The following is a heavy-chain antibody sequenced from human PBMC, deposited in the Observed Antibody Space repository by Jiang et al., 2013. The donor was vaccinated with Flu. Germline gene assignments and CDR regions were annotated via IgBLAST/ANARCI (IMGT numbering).Heavy chain of an antibody. CDR2: IYSGGST. J-gene: IGHJ6*02. CDR1: FTVSSNY. CDR3: ARDRGYSYNLGGYYGMDV. Sequence: FTVSSNYMSWVRQAPGKGLEWVSVIYSGGSTYYADSVKGRFTISRHNSKNTLYLQMNSLRAEDTAVYYCARDRGYSYNLGGYYGMDVWGQGTTVTVSS. D-gene: IGHD5-18*01. V-gene: IGHV3-53*04.